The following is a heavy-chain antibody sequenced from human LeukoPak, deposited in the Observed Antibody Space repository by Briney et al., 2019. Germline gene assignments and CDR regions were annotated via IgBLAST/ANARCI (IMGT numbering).Heavy chain of an antibody. D-gene: IGHD2-15*01. V-gene: IGHV3-23*01. CDR1: GFTFSSYA. CDR3: AKDGRSFLVVAATGDY. Sequence: GGSLRLSCAASGFTFSSYAMSWVRQAPGKGLEWVSAISGSGGSTYYADSVKGRFTISRDNSKNTLYLQMNSLRAEDTAVYYCAKDGRSFLVVAATGDYWGQGTLVPVSS. CDR2: ISGSGGST. J-gene: IGHJ4*02.